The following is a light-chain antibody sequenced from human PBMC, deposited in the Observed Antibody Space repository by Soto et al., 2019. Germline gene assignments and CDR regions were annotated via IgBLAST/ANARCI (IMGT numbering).Light chain of an antibody. J-gene: IGLJ1*01. CDR3: RLYNSAHDYV. CDR1: STDFVGYNL. CDR2: EVS. V-gene: IGLV2-18*01. Sequence: QSALTQPPSVSGSPGQSVTISCTGTSTDFVGYNLVSWYQQPPGTAPKLMIYEVSKRPSGVPDRFSGSKSGNTASLTISALQAADEADYYARLYNSAHDYVFGTGTXVTVL.